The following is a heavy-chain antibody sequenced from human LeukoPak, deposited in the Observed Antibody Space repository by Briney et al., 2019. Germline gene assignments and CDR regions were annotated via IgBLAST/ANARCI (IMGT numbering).Heavy chain of an antibody. D-gene: IGHD5-12*01. J-gene: IGHJ4*02. CDR1: GYTFTAYY. V-gene: IGHV1-2*02. CDR3: ARDRYADY. Sequence: ASVKVSCKASGYTFTAYYMHWVRQAPGQGLEWMGWINPSSGDTNYAQKFEGRVTMTRDTSISTAYMELNRLTSDDTAVYYCARDRYADYWGQGTLVTVSS. CDR2: INPSSGDT.